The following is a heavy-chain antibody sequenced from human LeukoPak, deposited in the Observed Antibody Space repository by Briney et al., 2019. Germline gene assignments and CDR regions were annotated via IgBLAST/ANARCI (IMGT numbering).Heavy chain of an antibody. Sequence: SQTLSLTCAISGDSVSSNSAAWNWIRQSPSRGLEWLGRTYYRSKWSNDYAVSVKSRITINPDTSKNQFSLQLNSVTPEDTAVYYCAREGEVAAAGPLDAFDIWGQGTMVTVSS. V-gene: IGHV6-1*01. CDR1: GDSVSSNSAA. CDR3: AREGEVAAAGPLDAFDI. J-gene: IGHJ3*02. D-gene: IGHD6-13*01. CDR2: TYYRSKWSN.